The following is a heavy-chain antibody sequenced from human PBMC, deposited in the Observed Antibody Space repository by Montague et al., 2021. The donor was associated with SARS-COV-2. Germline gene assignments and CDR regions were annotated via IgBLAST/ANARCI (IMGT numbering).Heavy chain of an antibody. V-gene: IGHV4-59*13. CDR2: MYNSRSS. J-gene: IGHJ6*02. CDR3: AREGIPTPGAEWKILHYHGMDV. D-gene: IGHD1-14*01. Sequence: SETLSLTCTVPGGSISAYYWSWIRQPPGKGLEWIAYMYNSRSSNYNPSLKSRVSISVDTSKSQFPLKLTSVTAADTAVYYCAREGIPTPGAEWKILHYHGMDVWGQGTTVTVSS. CDR1: GGSISAYY.